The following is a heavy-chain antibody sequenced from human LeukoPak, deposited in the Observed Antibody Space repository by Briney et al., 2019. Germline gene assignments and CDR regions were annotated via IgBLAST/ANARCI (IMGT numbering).Heavy chain of an antibody. J-gene: IGHJ4*02. D-gene: IGHD3-22*01. CDR3: ARCDSSGYCLDY. CDR2: IIPIFGTA. CDR1: GYTFTNYG. Sequence: SVKVSCKASGYTFTNYGISWVRQAPGQGLEWMGGIIPIFGTANYAQKFQGRVAITADKSTSTAYMELSSLRSEDTAVYYCARCDSSGYCLDYWGQGTLVTVSS. V-gene: IGHV1-69*06.